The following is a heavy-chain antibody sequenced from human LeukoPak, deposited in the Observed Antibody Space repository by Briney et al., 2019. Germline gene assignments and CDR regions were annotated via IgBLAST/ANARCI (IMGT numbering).Heavy chain of an antibody. J-gene: IGHJ4*02. V-gene: IGHV3-30-3*01. D-gene: IGHD3-22*01. CDR1: GFTFSSYA. CDR3: ARRGHYDSSGYYGLDY. CDR2: ISYDGSNK. Sequence: GGSLRLSCAASGFTFSSYAMHWVRQAPGKGLEWVAVISYDGSNKYYADSVKGRFTISRDNSKNTLYLQMNSLRAEDTAVYYCARRGHYDSSGYYGLDYWGQGTLVTVPS.